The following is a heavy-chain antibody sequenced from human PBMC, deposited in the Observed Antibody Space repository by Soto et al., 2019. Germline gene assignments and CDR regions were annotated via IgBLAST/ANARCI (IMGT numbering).Heavy chain of an antibody. CDR1: GFTLSDHY. J-gene: IGHJ4*02. V-gene: IGHV3-72*01. Sequence: EVQLVESGGGLVQPGGSLRLSCAGSGFTLSDHYIDWVRQAPGKGLQWVGRSSDKAQGYSTVYAASVKGRFTTSRDESTNSVYLQMNSLESEDTAVYYCVRATYFPVSIGYTRCFGYWGQGTLVTVAS. CDR3: VRATYFPVSIGYTRCFGY. CDR2: SSDKAQGYST. D-gene: IGHD3-22*01.